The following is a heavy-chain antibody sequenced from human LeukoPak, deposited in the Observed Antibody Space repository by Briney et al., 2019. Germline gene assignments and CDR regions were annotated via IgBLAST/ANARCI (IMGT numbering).Heavy chain of an antibody. Sequence: PGRSLRLSCAASGFTFSSDAMHWVRQAPGKGLEWVAIILRHRSKPYYPHYMRGRFNISRDNSKDPLYLQIHSLRDEDTAVDYCVKDRAAHWTFDYWGQGTLVTVTS. V-gene: IGHV3-30*02. CDR2: ILRHRSKP. J-gene: IGHJ4*02. CDR3: VKDRAAHWTFDY. CDR1: GFTFSSDA. D-gene: IGHD1-1*01.